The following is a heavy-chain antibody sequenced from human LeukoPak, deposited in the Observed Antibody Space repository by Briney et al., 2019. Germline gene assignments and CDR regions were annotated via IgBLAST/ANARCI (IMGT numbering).Heavy chain of an antibody. CDR3: ARKWAVAGSSYFDY. D-gene: IGHD6-19*01. CDR2: IKQDGSVQ. Sequence: GGSLRPSCTASGFTSSNYWMSWVRQAPGKGLEWVANIKQDGSVQYYVDSVKGRFTISRDNAKNSLYLQMNSLRAEDTAVYYCARKWAVAGSSYFDYWGQGTLVTVSS. CDR1: GFTSSNYW. J-gene: IGHJ4*02. V-gene: IGHV3-7*03.